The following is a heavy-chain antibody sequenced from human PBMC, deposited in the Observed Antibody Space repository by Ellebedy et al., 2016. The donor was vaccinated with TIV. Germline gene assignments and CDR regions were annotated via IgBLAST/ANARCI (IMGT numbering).Heavy chain of an antibody. CDR3: ARGYYYDSSGYYVSHSYYFDY. V-gene: IGHV1-46*01. CDR1: GYTFTSYY. D-gene: IGHD3-22*01. J-gene: IGHJ4*02. CDR2: INPSGGST. Sequence: ASVKVSCKASGYTFTSYYMHWVRQAPGQGLEWMGIINPSGGSTSYAQKFQGRVTMTRDTSTSTVYMELSSLRSEDTAVYYCARGYYYDSSGYYVSHSYYFDYWGQGTLVTVSS.